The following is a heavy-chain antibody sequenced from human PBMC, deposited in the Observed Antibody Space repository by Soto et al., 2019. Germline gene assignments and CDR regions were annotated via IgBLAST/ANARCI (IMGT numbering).Heavy chain of an antibody. CDR1: GFTFSSYA. V-gene: IGHV3-64D*08. J-gene: IGHJ3*02. D-gene: IGHD6-13*01. CDR3: VKDIGYSSSWYGAFDI. CDR2: ISSNGGST. Sequence: GGSLRLSCSASGFTFSSYAMHWVRQAPGKGLEYVSAISSNGGSTYYADSVKGRFTISRDNSKNTLYLQMSSLRAEDTAVYYCVKDIGYSSSWYGAFDIWGQGTMVTVSS.